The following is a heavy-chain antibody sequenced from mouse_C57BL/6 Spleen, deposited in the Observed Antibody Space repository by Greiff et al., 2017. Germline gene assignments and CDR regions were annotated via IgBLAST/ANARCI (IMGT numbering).Heavy chain of an antibody. V-gene: IGHV5-16*01. D-gene: IGHD1-3*01. Sequence: EVKLVESEGGLVQPGSSMKLSCTASGFPFSDYYMAWVRQVPEKGLEWVANINYDGSSTYYLDSLKSRFIISRDNAKNILYLQMSSLKSEDTATYYCARDGGVGDYFDYWGQGTTLTVSS. CDR1: GFPFSDYY. CDR2: INYDGSST. CDR3: ARDGGVGDYFDY. J-gene: IGHJ2*01.